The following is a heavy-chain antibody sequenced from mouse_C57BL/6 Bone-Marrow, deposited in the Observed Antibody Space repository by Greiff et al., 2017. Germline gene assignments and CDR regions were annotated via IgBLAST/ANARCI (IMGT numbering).Heavy chain of an antibody. V-gene: IGHV14-4*01. J-gene: IGHJ2*01. CDR1: GFNIKDDY. CDR3: TTLWYFDY. CDR2: IDPENGDT. Sequence: VQLQQSGAELVRPGASVKLSCTASGFNIKDDYMHWVKQRPEQGLEWIGWIDPENGDTEYASKFQGKATITADTSSNTAYLQLSSLTSEDTAFYYCTTLWYFDYWGQGTTLTVSS. D-gene: IGHD1-1*02.